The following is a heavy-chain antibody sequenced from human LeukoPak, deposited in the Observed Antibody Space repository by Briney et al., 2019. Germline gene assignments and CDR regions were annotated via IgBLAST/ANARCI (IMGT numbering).Heavy chain of an antibody. V-gene: IGHV3-23*01. CDR1: GFTFSSYA. Sequence: GGSLRLSCAASGFTFSSYAMSWVRQAQGKGLEWVSAISGSGGRTYYADSVKGRFTISRDNPKNTLYLQLNSLRAEDTAVYYCARAESARFDYWGQGTLVTVSS. CDR3: ARAESARFDY. CDR2: ISGSGGRT. J-gene: IGHJ4*02.